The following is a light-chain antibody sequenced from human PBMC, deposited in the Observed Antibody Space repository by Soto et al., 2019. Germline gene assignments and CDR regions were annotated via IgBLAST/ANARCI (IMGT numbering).Light chain of an antibody. CDR2: GNS. CDR1: STNIGAGYD. Sequence: QSVLTQPPAVSGAPGQRVTISCTGSSTNIGAGYDVHWYQQLPGTAPKLLISGNSHRPSGVPDRFSGSKSGTSASLAITGLQAEDEADYYCQSDDSSLSGYVVFGGGTKLTVL. CDR3: QSDDSSLSGYVV. V-gene: IGLV1-40*01. J-gene: IGLJ2*01.